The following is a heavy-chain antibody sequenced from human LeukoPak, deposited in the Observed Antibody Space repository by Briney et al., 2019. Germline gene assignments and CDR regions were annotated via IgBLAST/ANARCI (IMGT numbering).Heavy chain of an antibody. D-gene: IGHD2-15*01. Sequence: SETLSLTCTVSSGSISSYYWSWIRQPPGKGLEWLGYIYYSGSTNYNPSLKSRVTISVDTSKNQFSLKLSSVTAADTAVYYCARRTPVVRAFDIWGQGTMVTVSS. J-gene: IGHJ3*02. CDR2: IYYSGST. CDR1: SGSISSYY. CDR3: ARRTPVVRAFDI. V-gene: IGHV4-59*08.